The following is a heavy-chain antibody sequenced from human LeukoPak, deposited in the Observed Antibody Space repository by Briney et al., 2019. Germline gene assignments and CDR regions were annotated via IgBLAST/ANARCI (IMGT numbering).Heavy chain of an antibody. Sequence: GGSLRLSCAASGFTFSSYGMHWVRQAPGKGLEWVAVISYDGSNKYYADSVKGRFTISRDNSKNTLYLQMNSLRAEDTAVYYCVKDIVSSYYDSSGYWNWGQGTLVTVSS. V-gene: IGHV3-30*18. D-gene: IGHD3-22*01. CDR1: GFTFSSYG. CDR3: VKDIVSSYYDSSGYWN. J-gene: IGHJ4*02. CDR2: ISYDGSNK.